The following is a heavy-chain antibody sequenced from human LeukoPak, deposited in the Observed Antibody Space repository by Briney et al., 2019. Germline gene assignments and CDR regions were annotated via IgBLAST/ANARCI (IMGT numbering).Heavy chain of an antibody. CDR3: ARDPVEWEQLLDY. CDR2: MNKDGSEK. CDR1: GFIFSNYW. J-gene: IGHJ4*02. V-gene: IGHV3-7*01. D-gene: IGHD1-26*01. Sequence: GGSLRLSCEASGFIFSNYWMGWVRQAPGKRPEWVANMNKDGSEKYYADSVKGRFTISRDNASNSVYLQMNSLRVEDTAVYYCARDPVEWEQLLDYWGQGTLVTVSS.